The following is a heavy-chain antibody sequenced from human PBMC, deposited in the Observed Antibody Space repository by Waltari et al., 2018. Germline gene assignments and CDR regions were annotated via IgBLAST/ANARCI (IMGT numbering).Heavy chain of an antibody. CDR3: ARDRGRGLYLDS. CDR2: VHRCGKI. CDR1: GDFLRSNHW. V-gene: IGHV4-4*02. J-gene: IGHJ4*02. D-gene: IGHD2-15*01. Sequence: QVHLQESGPGLVKPSGTLSLTCAVSGDFLRSNHWWVWVRQPPGNGLEWVGQVHRCGKIIYNPSLESRVTMSMDTSNNQFSLRVTSATASDTAVYYCARDRGRGLYLDSWGQGTLVTVSP.